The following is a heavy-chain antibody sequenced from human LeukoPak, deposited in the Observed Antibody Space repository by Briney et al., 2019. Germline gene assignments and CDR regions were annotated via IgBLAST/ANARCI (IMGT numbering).Heavy chain of an antibody. J-gene: IGHJ5*02. Sequence: ASVKVSSKASGGTFSSYAISWVRQAPGQGLEWMGRIIPIFGTANYAQKFQGRVTITTDESTSTAYMELSSLRSEDTAVYYCANHITGTTSWFDPWGQGTLVTVSS. CDR2: IIPIFGTA. CDR3: ANHITGTTSWFDP. D-gene: IGHD1-7*01. CDR1: GGTFSSYA. V-gene: IGHV1-69*05.